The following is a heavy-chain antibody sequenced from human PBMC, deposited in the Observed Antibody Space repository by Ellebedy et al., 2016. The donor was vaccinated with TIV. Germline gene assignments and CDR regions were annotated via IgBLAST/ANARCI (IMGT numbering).Heavy chain of an antibody. CDR3: ARVHCSITTCDYYYMDV. J-gene: IGHJ6*03. V-gene: IGHV4-4*07. D-gene: IGHD1-1*01. CDR2: IFTIGSF. CDR1: GGSVSRYF. Sequence: SETLSLTXTVSGGSVSRYFWSWIRQPAGKGLEWIGRIFTIGSFNYNPSLMSRVTMSVVTSKNQISLRLNSVTAADTAVYYCARVHCSITTCDYYYMDVWGKGTTVTVSS.